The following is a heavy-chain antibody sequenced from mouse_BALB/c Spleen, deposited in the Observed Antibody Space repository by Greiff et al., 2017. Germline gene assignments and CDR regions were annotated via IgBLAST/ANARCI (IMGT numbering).Heavy chain of an antibody. J-gene: IGHJ1*01. CDR2: IDPANGNT. Sequence: VQLQQSGAELVKPGASVTLSCTASGFNIKDTYMHWVKQRPEQGLEWIGRIDPANGNTKYDPKFQGKATITADTSSNTAYLQLSSLTSEDTAVYYCAREALTRYFDVWGAGTTVTVSS. CDR3: AREALTRYFDV. D-gene: IGHD1-1*01. V-gene: IGHV14-3*02. CDR1: GFNIKDTY.